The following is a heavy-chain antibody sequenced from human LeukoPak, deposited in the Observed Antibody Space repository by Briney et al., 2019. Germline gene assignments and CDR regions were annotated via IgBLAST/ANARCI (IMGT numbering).Heavy chain of an antibody. CDR3: AKGYSSIVSGAFDI. V-gene: IGHV3-23*01. D-gene: IGHD6-13*01. CDR2: ISGSGGST. CDR1: GFTFSSYN. Sequence: GGSLRLSCAASGFTFSSYNMNWVRQAPGKGLEWVSAISGSGGSTYYADSVKGRFTISRDNSKNTLYLQMNSLRAEDTAVYYCAKGYSSIVSGAFDIWGQGTMVTVSS. J-gene: IGHJ3*02.